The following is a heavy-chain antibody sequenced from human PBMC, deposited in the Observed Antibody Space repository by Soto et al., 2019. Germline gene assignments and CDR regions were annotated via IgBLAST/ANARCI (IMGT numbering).Heavy chain of an antibody. CDR2: ISTYSGDT. CDR1: GYTFFTYA. J-gene: IGHJ5*02. CDR3: AIHHGPTTSENWFDP. D-gene: IGHD5-12*01. Sequence: QVHLVQSGVEVKTPGASVKVSCQASGYTFFTYAISWVRQAPGQGLAWMGWISTYSGDTKYAQKFQGRVTMTTDTSTTTAYLELRSLRSDDTAVYYCAIHHGPTTSENWFDPWGQGTLVTVSS. V-gene: IGHV1-18*01.